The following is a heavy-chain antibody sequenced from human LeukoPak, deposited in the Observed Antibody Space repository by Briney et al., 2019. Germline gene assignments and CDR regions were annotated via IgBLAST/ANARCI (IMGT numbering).Heavy chain of an antibody. CDR3: ATQYYYDSSGYYGIFDY. CDR2: ISSSGSTI. D-gene: IGHD3-22*01. CDR1: RFTFSNYR. V-gene: IGHV3-48*01. Sequence: GGSLRLSCAASRFTFSNYRMSWVRQAPGKGLEWISYISSSGSTIYYTDSVKGRFTISRDNSKNTLYLQMNSLRAEDTAVYYCATQYYYDSSGYYGIFDYWGQGTLVTVSS. J-gene: IGHJ4*02.